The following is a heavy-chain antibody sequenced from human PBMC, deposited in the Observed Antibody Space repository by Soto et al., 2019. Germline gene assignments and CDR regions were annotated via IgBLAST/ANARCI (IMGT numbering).Heavy chain of an antibody. V-gene: IGHV3-66*01. Sequence: EVQLVESGGGLVQPGGSLRLSCAASGFTVSSNFMTWVRQAPGKGLEWVSILYSAGYTYYADSVKGRFTISRDNSKNTLYLQMNSLRAEDTAVYYCAKKYCSGVSCYDWFDPWGQGTLVTVSS. J-gene: IGHJ5*02. CDR3: AKKYCSGVSCYDWFDP. CDR2: LYSAGYT. CDR1: GFTVSSNF. D-gene: IGHD2-15*01.